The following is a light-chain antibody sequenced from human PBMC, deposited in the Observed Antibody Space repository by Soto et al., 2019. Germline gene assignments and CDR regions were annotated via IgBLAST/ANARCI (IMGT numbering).Light chain of an antibody. CDR1: SSNIESNS. CDR2: DNN. Sequence: QSVLTQPPSVSAAPGQKVTISCSGNSSNIESNSVSWYQQLPGTAPKLLIYDNNKRPSGIPDRFSGSKSGTSATLGITGLQTGDEADYSCATWSSSRRALFGGGTKLTVL. V-gene: IGLV1-51*01. J-gene: IGLJ3*02. CDR3: ATWSSSRRAL.